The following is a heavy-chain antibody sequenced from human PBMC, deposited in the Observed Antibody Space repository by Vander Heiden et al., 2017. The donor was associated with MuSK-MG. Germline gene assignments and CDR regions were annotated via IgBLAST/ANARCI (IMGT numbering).Heavy chain of an antibody. CDR1: GFTFSSYS. D-gene: IGHD2-8*01. V-gene: IGHV3-48*03. J-gene: IGHJ4*02. CDR2: ISSSGTI. CDR3: ARVYGVAFDF. Sequence: EVQLVESGGGLVQPGGSLRLPCAASGFTFSSYSMNWVRQAPGKGLQWVSYISSSGTIYYADSVKGRFTISRDNAKTSLYLQMNSLRAEDTAIYYCARVYGVAFDFWGQGTLVTVSS.